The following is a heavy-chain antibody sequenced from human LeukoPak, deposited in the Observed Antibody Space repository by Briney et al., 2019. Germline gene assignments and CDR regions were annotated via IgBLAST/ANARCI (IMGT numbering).Heavy chain of an antibody. Sequence: GGSLRLSCSAPGYTFINYRMGSVRQAPARGLERVENIKQDGSEKYYVDSVKGRFTISRDSAKNSLYLQMNSLRAEDTAVYYCARVSDIVVVVAANFDYWGQGTLVTVSS. CDR2: IKQDGSEK. V-gene: IGHV3-7*02. D-gene: IGHD2-15*01. J-gene: IGHJ4*02. CDR3: ARVSDIVVVVAANFDY. CDR1: GYTFINYR.